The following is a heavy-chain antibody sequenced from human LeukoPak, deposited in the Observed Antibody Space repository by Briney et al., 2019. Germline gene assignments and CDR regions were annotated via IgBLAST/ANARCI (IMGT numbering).Heavy chain of an antibody. CDR1: GFTFSSYW. V-gene: IGHV3-74*01. CDR2: INSDGSST. D-gene: IGHD3-10*01. J-gene: IGHJ4*02. CDR3: ARDGIRGEEFDY. Sequence: GGSLRLSCAASGFTFSSYWMHRVRQAPGKGLVWVSRINSDGSSTSYADSVKGRFTISRDNAKNTLYLQMNSLRVEDTAVYYCARDGIRGEEFDYWGQGTLVTVSS.